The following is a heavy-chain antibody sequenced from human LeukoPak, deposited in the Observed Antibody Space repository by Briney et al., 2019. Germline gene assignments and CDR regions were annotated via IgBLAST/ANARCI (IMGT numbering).Heavy chain of an antibody. CDR2: INHSGST. V-gene: IGHV4-34*01. Sequence: SETLSLTCAVYGGSFSGYYWSWIRQPPGKGLEWIGEINHSGSTNYNPSLKSRVTISVDTPKNQFSLKLSSVTAADTAVYYCARLTSRNWGQGTLVTVSS. J-gene: IGHJ4*02. D-gene: IGHD3-9*01. CDR1: GGSFSGYY. CDR3: ARLTSRN.